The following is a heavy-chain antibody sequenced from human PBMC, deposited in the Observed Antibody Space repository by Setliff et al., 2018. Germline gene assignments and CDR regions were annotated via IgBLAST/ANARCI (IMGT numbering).Heavy chain of an antibody. J-gene: IGHJ6*02. CDR2: IYPGYSDT. Sequence: GESLKISCKGSGYSFTSYWIGWVRQMPGKGLEWMGIIYPGYSDTRYSPSFQGQVTISADKSISTAYLQWSSLKASDTAMYYCARYDSSGYHYYYGMDVWGQGTTVTVSS. D-gene: IGHD3-22*01. CDR1: GYSFTSYW. CDR3: ARYDSSGYHYYYGMDV. V-gene: IGHV5-51*01.